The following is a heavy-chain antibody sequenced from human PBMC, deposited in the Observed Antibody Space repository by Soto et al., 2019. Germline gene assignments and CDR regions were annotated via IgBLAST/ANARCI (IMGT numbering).Heavy chain of an antibody. D-gene: IGHD3-10*01. CDR3: ARLTPITPYDYYYYMDV. J-gene: IGHJ6*03. CDR1: GGSISSSSYY. V-gene: IGHV4-39*01. Sequence: SETLSLTCTVSGGSISSSSYYWGWIRQPPGKGLEWIGSIYYSGSTYYNPSLKSRVTISVDTSKNQFSLKLSSVTAADTAVYYCARLTPITPYDYYYYMDVWGKGTTVTVSS. CDR2: IYYSGST.